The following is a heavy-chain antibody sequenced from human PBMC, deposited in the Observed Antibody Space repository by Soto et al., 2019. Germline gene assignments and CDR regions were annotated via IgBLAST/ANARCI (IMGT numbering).Heavy chain of an antibody. Sequence: PGGSLRLSCKGSGFTFRDYAISWVRQAPGKGLQWVGFMRAKAFGGTTEYATFVKGRFTISRDDSKSVAYLQMNSLETEDTAVYYCTREGAYTSPPYYYFYAMDVWSQGTRVTVSS. CDR2: MRAKAFGGTT. V-gene: IGHV3-49*04. J-gene: IGHJ6*01. D-gene: IGHD2-2*01. CDR3: TREGAYTSPPYYYFYAMDV. CDR1: GFTFRDYA.